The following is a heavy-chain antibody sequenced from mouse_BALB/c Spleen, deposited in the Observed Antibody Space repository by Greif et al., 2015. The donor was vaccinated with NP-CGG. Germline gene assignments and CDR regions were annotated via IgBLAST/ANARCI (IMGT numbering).Heavy chain of an antibody. CDR3: ARWDWYFDV. Sequence: VHVKQSGAELVKPGASVKLSCTASGFNIKDTYMHWVKQRPEQGLEWIGRVDPANGNTKYDPKFQGKATITADTSSNTDYLQLSSLTSEDTAVYYCARWDWYFDVWGAGTTVTASS. CDR2: VDPANGNT. J-gene: IGHJ1*01. CDR1: GFNIKDTY. V-gene: IGHV14-3*02.